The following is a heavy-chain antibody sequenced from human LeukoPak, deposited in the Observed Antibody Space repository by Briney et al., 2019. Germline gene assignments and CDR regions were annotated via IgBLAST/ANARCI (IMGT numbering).Heavy chain of an antibody. CDR2: INPNSGGT. V-gene: IGHV1-2*02. CDR3: SAAAGRYNWFDP. J-gene: IGHJ5*02. D-gene: IGHD6-13*01. CDR1: GYTFTGYY. Sequence: GASVKVSCKASGYTFTGYYMHWVRQAPGQGLEWMGWINPNSGGTNYAQKFQGRVTMTRDTSISTAYMELSRLRSDDTAVYYCSAAAGRYNWFDPWGQGTLVTVSS.